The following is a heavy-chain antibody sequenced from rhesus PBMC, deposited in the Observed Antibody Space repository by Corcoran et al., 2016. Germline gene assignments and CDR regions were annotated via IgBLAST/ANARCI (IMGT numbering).Heavy chain of an antibody. CDR3: ARRRYSGSWRGFDY. D-gene: IGHD6-25*01. J-gene: IGHJ4*01. Sequence: QVQLQESGPGLVTPSEPLSLTCTVYGASISRSWWSWIRPPPGKGMEWLGAINGNSVSDNYNPSLKRRVTISRDTAKNQFSLKLNSMTTADTAVDCCARRRYSGSWRGFDYWGQGVLVTVSS. CDR1: GASISRSW. V-gene: IGHV4-80*01. CDR2: INGNSVSD.